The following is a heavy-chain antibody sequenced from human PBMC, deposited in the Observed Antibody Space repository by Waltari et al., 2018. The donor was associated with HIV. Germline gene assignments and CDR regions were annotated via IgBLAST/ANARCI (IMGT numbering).Heavy chain of an antibody. V-gene: IGHV1-18*01. J-gene: IGHJ5*02. CDR3: ARGSLLRNWLDP. D-gene: IGHD3-22*01. CDR2: ISGLSGDRR. Sequence: QVHLVQSGAEVKKPGASVRVSCKAPGYSFSDYGISWVRQAPGQGLEWMGWISGLSGDRRNYAQKFQGRVTLSTDTSTTTVYMELRSLTSDDTAIYYCARGSLLRNWLDPWGQGTLVTVSS. CDR1: GYSFSDYG.